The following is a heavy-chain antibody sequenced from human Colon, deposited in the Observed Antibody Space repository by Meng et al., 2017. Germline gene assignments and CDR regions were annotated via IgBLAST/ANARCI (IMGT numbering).Heavy chain of an antibody. CDR1: GGSITSSDW. Sequence: QAAAPEPGPGLVKPSGTLSLTCTVSGGSITSSDWWSWVRQTPGKGLEWIGETYQNGRPNYNPSLKSRVTISVDKSKNQFSLNMTSVTAADTAVYYCAREVVVAGTRNWLDPWGQGILVTVSS. J-gene: IGHJ5*02. D-gene: IGHD6-19*01. CDR2: TYQNGRP. V-gene: IGHV4-4*02. CDR3: AREVVVAGTRNWLDP.